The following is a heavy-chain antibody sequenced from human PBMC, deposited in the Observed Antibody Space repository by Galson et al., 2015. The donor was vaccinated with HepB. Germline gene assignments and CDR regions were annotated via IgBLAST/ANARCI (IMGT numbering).Heavy chain of an antibody. CDR2: INPNSGGT. CDR1: GYTFTGYY. CDR3: ARKDIVVIPTATDNWFDP. V-gene: IGHV1-2*02. Sequence: VKVSCKASGYTFTGYYMHWVRQAPGQGLEWMGWINPNSGGTNYAQKFQGRVTMTRDTSISTAYMELSRLRPDDTAVYYCARKDIVVIPTATDNWFDPWGQGTLVTVSS. D-gene: IGHD2-2*01. J-gene: IGHJ5*02.